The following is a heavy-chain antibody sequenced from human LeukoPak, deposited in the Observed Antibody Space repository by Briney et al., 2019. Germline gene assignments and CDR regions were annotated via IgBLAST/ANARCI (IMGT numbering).Heavy chain of an antibody. V-gene: IGHV4-39*01. CDR1: GGSITSSIYY. CDR2: IYYSGST. CDR3: ARDIQEYYYDSSGYYSGVDY. Sequence: PSETLSPTCAVSGGSITSSIYYWGWIRQPPGKGLEWIGNIYYSGSTCYNPSLKSRVTISVDTSKNQFSLKLSSVTAADTAVYYCARDIQEYYYDSSGYYSGVDYWGQGTLVTVSS. J-gene: IGHJ4*02. D-gene: IGHD3-22*01.